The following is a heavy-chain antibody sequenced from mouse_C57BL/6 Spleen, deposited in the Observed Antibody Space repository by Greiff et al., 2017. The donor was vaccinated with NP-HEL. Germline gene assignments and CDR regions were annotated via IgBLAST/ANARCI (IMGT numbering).Heavy chain of an antibody. CDR1: GYTFTSYW. CDR3: ARDVTTVVGPYYCDY. J-gene: IGHJ2*01. CDR2: IYPGSGST. V-gene: IGHV1-55*01. D-gene: IGHD1-1*01. Sequence: VKLQQPGAELVKPGASVKMSCKASGYTFTSYWITWVKQRPGQGLEWIGDIYPGSGSTNYNEKFKSKATLTVDTSSSTAYMQLSSLTSEDSAVYYCARDVTTVVGPYYCDYWGQGTTLTVSS.